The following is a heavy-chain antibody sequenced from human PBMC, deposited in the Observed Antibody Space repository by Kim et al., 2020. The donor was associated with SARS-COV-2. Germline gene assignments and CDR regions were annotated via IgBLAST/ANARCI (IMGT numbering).Heavy chain of an antibody. Sequence: GGSLRLSCAASGFTFSSYSMNWVRQAPGKGLEWVSSISSSSSYIYYADSVKGRFTISRDNAKNSLYLQMNSLRAEDTAVYYCARRKRDPGYYYYGMDVWGQGTTVTVSS. D-gene: IGHD2-21*01. J-gene: IGHJ6*02. CDR1: GFTFSSYS. CDR2: ISSSSSYI. CDR3: ARRKRDPGYYYYGMDV. V-gene: IGHV3-21*01.